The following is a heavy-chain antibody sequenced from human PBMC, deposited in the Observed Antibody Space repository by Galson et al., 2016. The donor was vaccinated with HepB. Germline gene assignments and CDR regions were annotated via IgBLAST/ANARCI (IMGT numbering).Heavy chain of an antibody. CDR2: ISYTGST. CDR3: ARRVVGATPGYYCRDV. Sequence: SETLSLTCTVSGGSINDYYWSWIRQPPGKGLESIGYISYTGSTNYNPSLKGRVTISVDTSKNQFSLKLSSVTAADTAVYYCARRVVGATPGYYCRDVWGQGTTVTVSS. D-gene: IGHD1-26*01. J-gene: IGHJ6*02. CDR1: GGSINDYY. V-gene: IGHV4-59*08.